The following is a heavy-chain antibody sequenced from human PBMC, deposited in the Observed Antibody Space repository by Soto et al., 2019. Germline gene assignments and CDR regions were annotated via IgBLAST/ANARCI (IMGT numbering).Heavy chain of an antibody. J-gene: IGHJ6*02. D-gene: IGHD1-26*01. CDR3: AKGGAIVAAGTRVYLYNAMDV. CDR2: INPNSGDT. CDR1: GYTFTGYY. Sequence: ASVKVSCKASGYTFTGYYVHWVRQAPGQGLEWMGWINPNSGDTYLAQRFQGRVTMNRDTSTGTAYMELRGLTSDDAAEYYCAKGGAIVAAGTRVYLYNAMDVWGQGTTVTVSS. V-gene: IGHV1-2*02.